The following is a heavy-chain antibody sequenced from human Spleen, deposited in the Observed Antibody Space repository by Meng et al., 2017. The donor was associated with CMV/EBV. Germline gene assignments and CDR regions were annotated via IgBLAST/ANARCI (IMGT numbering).Heavy chain of an antibody. J-gene: IGHJ3*02. CDR3: AKDRGESYLTASRNGFDI. Sequence: YAMSGVRQATGKRLEWVSAISGSSGYRDHADSRKGRFTISRGNSENAVYLQINNLRGEDTAVYYCAKDRGESYLTASRNGFDIWGQGTMVTVSS. D-gene: IGHD3-16*01. V-gene: IGHV3-23*01. CDR2: ISGSSGYR. CDR1: YA.